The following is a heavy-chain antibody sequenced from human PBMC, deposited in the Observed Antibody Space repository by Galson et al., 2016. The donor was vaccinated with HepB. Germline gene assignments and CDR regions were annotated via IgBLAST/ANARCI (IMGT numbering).Heavy chain of an antibody. CDR1: GGSISSSSSHY. CDR3: ASPRGRLVMPPDY. V-gene: IGHV4-39*07. CDR2: IYYSGTT. D-gene: IGHD6-6*01. Sequence: SETLSLTCNVSGGSISSSSSHYWGWIRQPPGKGLEWIGMIYYSGTTHYNPSLRSRITISVDTSKNQFSLTLSSVTAADTAEYYCASPRGRLVMPPDYWGQGTLVTVSS. J-gene: IGHJ4*02.